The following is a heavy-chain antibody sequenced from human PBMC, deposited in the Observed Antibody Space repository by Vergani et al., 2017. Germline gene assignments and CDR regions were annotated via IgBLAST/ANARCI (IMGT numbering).Heavy chain of an antibody. CDR1: GFTFSSYS. J-gene: IGHJ6*02. V-gene: IGHV3-21*01. D-gene: IGHD2-2*01. CDR2: ISSSSSYI. CDR3: ARDRSSTGNYYYYYGMDV. Sequence: EVQLLESGGGLVQPGGSLRLSCAASGFTFSSYSMNWVRQAPGKGLEWVSSISSSSSYIYYADSVKGRFTISRDNAKNSLYLQMNSLRAEDTAVYYCARDRSSTGNYYYYYGMDVWGQGTTVTVSS.